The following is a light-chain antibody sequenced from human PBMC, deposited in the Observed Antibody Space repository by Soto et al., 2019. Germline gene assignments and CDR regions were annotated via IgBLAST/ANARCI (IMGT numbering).Light chain of an antibody. CDR2: EGS. V-gene: IGLV2-23*01. J-gene: IGLJ2*01. CDR3: CSYAGSSTTVV. Sequence: QSALTQPASVSGSPGQSITISCTGTSSDVGSYKLVSWYQQHPGKAPKLMIYEGSKRPSGVSNRFSGSKSGNTASLPISGLQAEDDAADYCCSYAGSSTTVVFGAGTKLTVL. CDR1: SSDVGSYKL.